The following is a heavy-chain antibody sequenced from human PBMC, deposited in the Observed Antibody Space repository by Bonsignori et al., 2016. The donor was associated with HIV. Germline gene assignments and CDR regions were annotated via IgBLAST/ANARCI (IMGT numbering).Heavy chain of an antibody. CDR1: GYTFTSYD. CDR2: MNPNSGNT. CDR3: ARGGLAWNDVDY. V-gene: IGHV1-8*01. Sequence: ASVKVSCKASGYTFTSYDINWVRQATGQGLEWMGWMNPNSGNTGYAQKFQGRVTMTRNTSISTAYMELSSLRSEDTAVYYCARGGLAWNDVDYWGQGTLVTVSS. J-gene: IGHJ4*02. D-gene: IGHD1-1*01.